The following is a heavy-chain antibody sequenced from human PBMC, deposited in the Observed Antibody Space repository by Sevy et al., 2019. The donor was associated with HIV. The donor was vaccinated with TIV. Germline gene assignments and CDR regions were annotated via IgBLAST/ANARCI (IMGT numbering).Heavy chain of an antibody. CDR2: IIPIFGAA. V-gene: IGHV1-69*13. J-gene: IGHJ6*03. CDR3: ARGGGMRSYYYYYMDV. CDR1: RGTLSNYA. Sequence: ASVKVSCKASRGTLSNYAISWVRQAPGQGLEWMGGIIPIFGAASYAQKFQGRVTITADESTSTVYMELSSLRSEDTAVYYCARGGGMRSYYYYYMDVWGKGTTVTVSS. D-gene: IGHD3-16*01.